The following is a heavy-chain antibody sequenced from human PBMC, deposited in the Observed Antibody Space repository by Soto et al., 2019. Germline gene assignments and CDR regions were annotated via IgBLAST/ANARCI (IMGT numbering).Heavy chain of an antibody. J-gene: IGHJ4*02. CDR3: AKDRGRTWYEDY. V-gene: IGHV3-23*01. Sequence: EVQLLESGGGLVQPGESLRLSCAASGFTFSSYAMTWVRQAPGQGLEWVSAISGSGNTSYYADSVKGRFTISRDSSKKMLYLQLNSLRPEDTAVYYCAKDRGRTWYEDYWGQGTLVIVSS. D-gene: IGHD6-13*01. CDR2: ISGSGNTS. CDR1: GFTFSSYA.